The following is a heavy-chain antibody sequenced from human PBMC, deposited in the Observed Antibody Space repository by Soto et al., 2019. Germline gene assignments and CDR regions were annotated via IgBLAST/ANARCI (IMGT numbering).Heavy chain of an antibody. CDR3: ATLGDLGDYYAMDV. V-gene: IGHV3-23*01. D-gene: IGHD3-10*01. CDR1: GFTFSSHA. CDR2: ITTGGGRT. Sequence: VYLLESGGGLVQPGGSLRLSCEASGFTFSSHAMTWVRQAPGKGLEWVSGITTGGGRTSFADSVKGRFTISRDDYRYTVNLQMNSLRVEDTAVYYCATLGDLGDYYAMDVWGQGTTVTVSS. J-gene: IGHJ6*02.